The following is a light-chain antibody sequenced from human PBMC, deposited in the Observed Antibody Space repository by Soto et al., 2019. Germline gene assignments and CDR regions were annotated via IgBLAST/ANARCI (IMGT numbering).Light chain of an antibody. V-gene: IGLV3-1*01. CDR3: QAWDSSTYVV. CDR1: KLGDKY. Sequence: SYELTQPPSVSVSPGQTASITCSGDKLGDKYACWYRQKPGQSPVLVIYEDRKRPSGIPERFSGSNSGNTATLTISGTQAMDEADYYCQAWDSSTYVVFGGGTKLTVL. CDR2: EDR. J-gene: IGLJ2*01.